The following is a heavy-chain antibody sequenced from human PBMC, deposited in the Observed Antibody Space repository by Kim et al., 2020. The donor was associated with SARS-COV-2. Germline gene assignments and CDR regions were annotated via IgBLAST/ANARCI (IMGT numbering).Heavy chain of an antibody. CDR2: IIPIFGTA. CDR1: GGTFSSYA. Sequence: SVKVSCKASGGTFSSYAISWVRQAPGQGLEWMGGIIPIFGTANYAQKFQGRVTITADESTSTAYMELSSLRSEDTAVYYCARDLDDSSSWYYYYYGMDVWGQGTTVTVSS. J-gene: IGHJ6*02. V-gene: IGHV1-69*13. CDR3: ARDLDDSSSWYYYYYGMDV. D-gene: IGHD6-13*01.